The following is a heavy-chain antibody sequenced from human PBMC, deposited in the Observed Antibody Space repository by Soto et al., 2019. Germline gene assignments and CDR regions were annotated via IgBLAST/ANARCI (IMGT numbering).Heavy chain of an antibody. V-gene: IGHV1-3*05. D-gene: IGHD5-12*01. CDR3: ARDGGRDGNNYALDY. Sequence: QVQLVQSGAEEKNPGASMKVSCKASGYTFINYVIHWVRQAPGQRLEWMGWIFPDSGNTKSSQRFQGRVTITRDISASTAYMDLSSLRSEDTAVYFCARDGGRDGNNYALDYWGQGTLVSVSS. J-gene: IGHJ4*02. CDR1: GYTFINYV. CDR2: IFPDSGNT.